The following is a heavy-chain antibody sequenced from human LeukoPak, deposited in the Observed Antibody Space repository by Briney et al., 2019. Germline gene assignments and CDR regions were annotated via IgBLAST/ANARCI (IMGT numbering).Heavy chain of an antibody. D-gene: IGHD4-11*01. CDR3: ARDLNSNNSNPGWFDP. V-gene: IGHV3-33*01. CDR2: IWHDGNRQ. Sequence: PGGSLRLSCAASGFTFTTYGIHFVRQAPGKGLEWAALIWHDGNRQYYADSVKGRFTISRDDSKNTVSLQMNSLRAEDTAIYYCARDLNSNNSNPGWFDPWGQGTLVTVSS. J-gene: IGHJ5*02. CDR1: GFTFTTYG.